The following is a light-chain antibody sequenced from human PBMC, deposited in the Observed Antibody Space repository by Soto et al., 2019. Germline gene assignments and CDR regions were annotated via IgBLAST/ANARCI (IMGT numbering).Light chain of an antibody. V-gene: IGLV2-23*02. CDR2: EVS. Sequence: QSALPQPASVSGSPGQSITISCTGTSSDVGSYNLVSWYQQHPGKAPKLMIYEVSKRPSGVSNRFSGSKSGNTASLTISGLQAEDEADYYCCSYAGSSTFLYVFGTGTRSPS. CDR1: SSDVGSYNL. CDR3: CSYAGSSTFLYV. J-gene: IGLJ1*01.